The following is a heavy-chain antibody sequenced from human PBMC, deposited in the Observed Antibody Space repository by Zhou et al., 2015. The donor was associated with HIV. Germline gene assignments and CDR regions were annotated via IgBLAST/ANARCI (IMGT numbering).Heavy chain of an antibody. CDR3: ARTSDYYGSGSHRGQFDP. V-gene: IGHV1-69*01. CDR2: IIPIFGTA. Sequence: QVQLVQSGAEVKKPGSSVKVSCKASGGTFSSYAISWVRQAPGQGLEWMGGIIPIFGTANYAQKFQGRVTITADESTSTAYMELSSLRSEDTAVYYCARTSDYYGSGSHRGQFDPWGQGTLVTVSS. D-gene: IGHD3-10*01. CDR1: GGTFSSYA. J-gene: IGHJ5*02.